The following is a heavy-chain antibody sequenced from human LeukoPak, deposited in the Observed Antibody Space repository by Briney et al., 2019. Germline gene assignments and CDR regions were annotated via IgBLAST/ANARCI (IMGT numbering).Heavy chain of an antibody. CDR1: GFTFSSYS. Sequence: PGGSLRLSCAASGFTFSSYSMNCVRQAPGKGLEWVSSISSSSSYIYCADSVKGRFTISRDNAKNSLYLQMNSLRAEDTAVYYCARAEDSSGWSDYWGQGTLVTVSS. V-gene: IGHV3-21*01. CDR3: ARAEDSSGWSDY. D-gene: IGHD6-19*01. J-gene: IGHJ4*02. CDR2: ISSSSSYI.